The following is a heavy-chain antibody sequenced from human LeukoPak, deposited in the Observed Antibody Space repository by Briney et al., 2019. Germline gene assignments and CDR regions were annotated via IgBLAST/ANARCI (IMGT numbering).Heavy chain of an antibody. CDR3: ARRAPSAGYFDL. J-gene: IGHJ2*01. CDR2: IYYSGST. CDR1: GGSINSGGYY. Sequence: SQTLSLTCTVSGGSINSGGYYWSWIRQHPGKGLEWIGYIYYSGSTYYNPFLQSRVTISMDTSKNQFSLKLSSVTAADTAVYYCARRAPSAGYFDLWGRGTLVTVSS. V-gene: IGHV4-31*03.